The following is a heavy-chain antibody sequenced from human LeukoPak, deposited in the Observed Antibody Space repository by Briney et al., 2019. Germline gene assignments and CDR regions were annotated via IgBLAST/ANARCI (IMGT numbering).Heavy chain of an antibody. CDR2: IYYSGST. V-gene: IGHV4-31*03. D-gene: IGHD4-17*01. CDR1: GGSISSGGYY. J-gene: IGHJ4*02. Sequence: SQTLSLTCTVSGGSISSGGYYWSWIRQHPGKGLEWIGYIYYSGSTYYNPSLKSRVTISVDTSKNQFSLQLNSVTPEDTAVYYCARGRPVDVTKINYFDSWGQGTLVTVSS. CDR3: ARGRPVDVTKINYFDS.